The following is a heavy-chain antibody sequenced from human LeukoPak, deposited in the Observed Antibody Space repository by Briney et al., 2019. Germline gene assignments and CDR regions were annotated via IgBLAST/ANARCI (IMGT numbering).Heavy chain of an antibody. J-gene: IGHJ6*04. CDR1: GFTFSSYG. CDR2: ISSSSSYI. Sequence: GRSLRLSCAASGFTFSSYGMHWVRQAPGKGLEWVSSISSSSSYIYYADSVKGRFTISRDNAKNSLYLQMNSLRAEDTAVYYCARDPRGERELYYYYGMDVWGKGTTVTVSS. D-gene: IGHD1-26*01. CDR3: ARDPRGERELYYYYGMDV. V-gene: IGHV3-21*01.